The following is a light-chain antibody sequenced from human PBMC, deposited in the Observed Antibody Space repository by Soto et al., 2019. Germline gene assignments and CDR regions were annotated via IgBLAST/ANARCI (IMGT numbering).Light chain of an antibody. CDR1: QSVLYSSNNRNY. CDR2: WAS. J-gene: IGKJ3*01. V-gene: IGKV4-1*01. Sequence: DIVMTQSPDSLAVSLGERATINCKSSQSVLYSSNNRNYLAWYQQKPGQPPNLLIYWASTRESGVPDRFSGSGSGTDFTLTISRLQAEDVAVYYCQQYYSTPFTFGPGTKVDIK. CDR3: QQYYSTPFT.